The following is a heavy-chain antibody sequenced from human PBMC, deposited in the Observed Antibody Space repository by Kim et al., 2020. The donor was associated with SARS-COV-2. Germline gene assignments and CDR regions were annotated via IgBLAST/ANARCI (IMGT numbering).Heavy chain of an antibody. V-gene: IGHV1-18*01. CDR1: GDTSSTSG. D-gene: IGHD3-16*01. Sequence: ASVKVSCKASGDTSSTSGFSWVRQAPGQGLEWMGWINTKKGDTNYVQKFQDRVTMTTDSSTTAAYMESRSLKFDDTAVYYCVRGTWGDINDYWGQGTLVT. CDR3: VRGTWGDINDY. J-gene: IGHJ4*02. CDR2: INTKKGDT.